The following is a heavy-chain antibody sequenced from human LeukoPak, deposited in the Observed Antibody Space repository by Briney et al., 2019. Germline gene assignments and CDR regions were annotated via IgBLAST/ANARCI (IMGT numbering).Heavy chain of an antibody. CDR1: GGSISSFY. D-gene: IGHD5-18*01. CDR2: IYDTGST. J-gene: IGHJ6*03. V-gene: IGHV4-59*01. Sequence: PSETLSLTCTVSGGSISSFYWSWIRQPPGKGPDWIGYIYDTGSTNYNPSLNYNPSPKSRVTISIDTSKNQFSLNLSSVTAADTAVYYCARGPGNSYYPYYYMDVWGKGTTVTVSS. CDR3: ARGPGNSYYPYYYMDV.